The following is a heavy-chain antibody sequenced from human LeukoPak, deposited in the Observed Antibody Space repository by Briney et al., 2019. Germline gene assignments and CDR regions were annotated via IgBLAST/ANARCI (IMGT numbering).Heavy chain of an antibody. CDR2: ISTSGSTI. Sequence: GGSLRLSCAASGFTFSSYSMDWVRQAPGRGLEWVSYISTSGSTIYYAESVKGRFTISRDNAKNSLYLQMNTLRAEDTAVYSCARGADGVSSNSRGWFDPWGQGTLVTVSS. D-gene: IGHD2-15*01. J-gene: IGHJ5*02. CDR3: ARGADGVSSNSRGWFDP. CDR1: GFTFSSYS. V-gene: IGHV3-48*04.